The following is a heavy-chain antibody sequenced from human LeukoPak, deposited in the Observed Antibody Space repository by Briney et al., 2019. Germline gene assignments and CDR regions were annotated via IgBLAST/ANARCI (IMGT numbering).Heavy chain of an antibody. CDR1: GDSIRSSRYY. CDR3: ARGLYSYGFDY. Sequence: PSETLSLTCTVSGDSIRSSRYYWGWIRQPPGKGLEWIGTIYYSGSTYYNPSLKSRVTISVDTSKNQFSLKLSSVTAADTAVYYCARGLYSYGFDYWGQGTLVTVSS. CDR2: IYYSGST. J-gene: IGHJ4*02. V-gene: IGHV4-39*07. D-gene: IGHD5-18*01.